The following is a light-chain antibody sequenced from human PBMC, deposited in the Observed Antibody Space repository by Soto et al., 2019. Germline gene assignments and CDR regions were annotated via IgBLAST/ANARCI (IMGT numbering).Light chain of an antibody. J-gene: IGKJ3*01. CDR3: QQYDASPLT. CDR1: QTLSTNS. V-gene: IGKV3-20*01. CDR2: AAS. Sequence: EIVLTQSPGTLSLSPGERATLSCRASQTLSTNSLAWYQQRPGQTPRLLIYAASTRDTDIPDRFNGSGSGTDFALTINRQEPEDVAVYYCQQYDASPLTFGPGTTVDVK.